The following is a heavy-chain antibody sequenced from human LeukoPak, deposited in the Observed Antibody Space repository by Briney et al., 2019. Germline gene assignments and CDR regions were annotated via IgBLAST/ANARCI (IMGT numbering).Heavy chain of an antibody. CDR2: IYYTGST. CDR3: ASLSTVTLGYFAY. CDR1: GGSISSFY. Sequence: SETLSLTCTVSGGSISSFYWSWIRQPPGKGLEWIGYIYYTGSTNYNPSLKGRLTISVDASKNQFSLKLSSVTATDTAVYYCASLSTVTLGYFAYWGQGTLVTVSS. V-gene: IGHV4-59*08. J-gene: IGHJ4*02. D-gene: IGHD4-17*01.